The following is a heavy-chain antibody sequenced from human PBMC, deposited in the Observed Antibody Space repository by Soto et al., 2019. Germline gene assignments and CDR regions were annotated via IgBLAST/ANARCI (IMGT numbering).Heavy chain of an antibody. D-gene: IGHD3-10*01. J-gene: IGHJ6*02. CDR3: TGITWFRGMDV. CDR2: TYYKSKWNN. V-gene: IGHV6-1*01. Sequence: SQTLSLTFSVAGGSGSVNIAAWNWIRQSPSRGLEWLGRTYYKSKWNNDYALSVKSRITINPDTSKNQFSLHLYSVTPEDTAVYYCTGITWFRGMDVWGQGTPVTVSS. CDR1: GGSGSVNIAA.